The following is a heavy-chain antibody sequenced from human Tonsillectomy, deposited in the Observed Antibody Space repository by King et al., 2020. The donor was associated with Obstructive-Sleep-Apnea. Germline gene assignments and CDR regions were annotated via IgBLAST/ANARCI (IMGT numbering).Heavy chain of an antibody. V-gene: IGHV4-59*01. Sequence: QLQESGPGLVKPSETLSLTCTVSGGSISSYYWTWIRQPPGKGLEWIGYIYYSGSTNYNPSLKSRVTISVETSKNQFSLKLTSVTAADTAVYYCARVNYDILTGYPYYFDYWGQGTLVTVSS. CDR2: IYYSGST. D-gene: IGHD3-9*01. CDR1: GGSISSYY. CDR3: ARVNYDILTGYPYYFDY. J-gene: IGHJ4*02.